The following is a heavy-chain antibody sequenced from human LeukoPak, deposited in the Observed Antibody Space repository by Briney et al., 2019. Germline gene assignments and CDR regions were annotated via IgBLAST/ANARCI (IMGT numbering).Heavy chain of an antibody. CDR2: VIPILDIA. Sequence: SVKVSCKASGDTFSDYAFSWVRQAPGQGLEWMGRVIPILDIANYAQNFQGRVTITADKSTSTAYMELSSLRSEDTAVYYCARQVFIAMVIGDALDLWGQGTMVTVSS. J-gene: IGHJ3*01. CDR1: GDTFSDYA. V-gene: IGHV1-69*04. D-gene: IGHD3-10*01. CDR3: ARQVFIAMVIGDALDL.